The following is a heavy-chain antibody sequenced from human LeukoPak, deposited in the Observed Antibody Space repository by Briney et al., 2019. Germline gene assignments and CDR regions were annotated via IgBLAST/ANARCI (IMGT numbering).Heavy chain of an antibody. CDR3: ARGQLNRLWSGAPFDY. CDR1: GGSFSGYY. D-gene: IGHD5-18*01. J-gene: IGHJ4*02. V-gene: IGHV4-34*01. CDR2: INHSGST. Sequence: PSETLSLTCAVYGGSFSGYYWSWIRQPPGKGLEWIGEINHSGSTNYNPSLKSRVTISVDTSKNQFSLKLSSVTAADTAVYYCARGQLNRLWSGAPFDYWGQGTLVTVSS.